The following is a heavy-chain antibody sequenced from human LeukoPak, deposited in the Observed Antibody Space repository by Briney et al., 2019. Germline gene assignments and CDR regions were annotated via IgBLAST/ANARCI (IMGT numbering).Heavy chain of an antibody. V-gene: IGHV3-7*01. CDR2: IKQDGSEK. Sequence: GGSLRLSCAASGFTFSSYWMSWVRQAPGKGLEWVANIKQDGSEKYYVDSVKGRFTISRDNAKNSLYLQMNSLRAEDTAVYYCARESSCTSCYTGVTNYWGQGTLVTVSS. D-gene: IGHD2-2*02. CDR1: GFTFSSYW. J-gene: IGHJ4*02. CDR3: ARESSCTSCYTGVTNY.